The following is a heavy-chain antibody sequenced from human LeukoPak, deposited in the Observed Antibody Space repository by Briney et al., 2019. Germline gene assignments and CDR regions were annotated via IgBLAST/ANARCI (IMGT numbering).Heavy chain of an antibody. CDR3: ARGDPPRYSSSWYSSGFDP. CDR2: INPNSGGT. V-gene: IGHV1-2*06. CDR1: GYTFTGYY. Sequence: ASVKVSCKTSGYTFTGYYMHLVRQAPGQGLEWMGRINPNSGGTNYAQKFQGRVTMTRDTSISTAYMELSRLRSDDTAVYYCARGDPPRYSSSWYSSGFDPWGQGTLVTVSS. D-gene: IGHD6-13*01. J-gene: IGHJ5*02.